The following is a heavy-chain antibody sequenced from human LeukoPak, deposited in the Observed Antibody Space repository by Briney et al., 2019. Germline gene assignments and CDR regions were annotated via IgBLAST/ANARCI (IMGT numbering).Heavy chain of an antibody. D-gene: IGHD6-6*01. CDR2: IYYSGST. V-gene: IGHV4-39*02. J-gene: IGHJ5*02. CDR1: GGSISSSSYY. CDR3: AREPVTYSNSARHNWFDP. Sequence: PSETLSLTCTVSGGSISSSSYYWDWIRQPPGKGLEWIGSIYYSGSTYYNPSLKSRVTISIDTSKNHFSLKLTSVTAADTAVYYCAREPVTYSNSARHNWFDPWGQGTLVTVSS.